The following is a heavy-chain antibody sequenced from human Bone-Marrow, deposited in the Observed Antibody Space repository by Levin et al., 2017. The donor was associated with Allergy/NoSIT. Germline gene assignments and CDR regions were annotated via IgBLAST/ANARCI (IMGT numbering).Heavy chain of an antibody. CDR3: ARHSWGGFGTRDFDF. V-gene: IGHV4-39*01. CDR2: IYYTGRT. D-gene: IGHD3-10*01. CDR1: GGSVSSSPYF. Sequence: SETLSLTCNVTGGSVSSSPYFWGWIRQSPGKGLEWIGTIYYTGRTYYNPSLKSRVSVSVDTSKNQVSLKLSSVTAADTAVEYCARHSWGGFGTRDFDFWGQGTLVAVSS. J-gene: IGHJ4*02.